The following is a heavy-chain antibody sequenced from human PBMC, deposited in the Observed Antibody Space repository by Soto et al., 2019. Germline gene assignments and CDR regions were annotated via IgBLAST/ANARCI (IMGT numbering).Heavy chain of an antibody. CDR1: GFTFSSYA. D-gene: IGHD3-3*01. Sequence: EVQLLESGGGLVQPGGSLRLSCAASGFTFSSYAMSWVRQAPGKGLEWVSGISGSGGSTYYADSVKGRFTISRDNSKNTLYVQVNSLRVEDTAVYYCAKSQAPRFLESNGMDVWGQGTTVTVSS. CDR3: AKSQAPRFLESNGMDV. V-gene: IGHV3-23*01. J-gene: IGHJ6*02. CDR2: ISGSGGST.